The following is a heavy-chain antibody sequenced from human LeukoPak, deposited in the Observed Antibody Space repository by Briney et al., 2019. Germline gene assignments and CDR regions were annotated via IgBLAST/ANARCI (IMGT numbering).Heavy chain of an antibody. Sequence: SETLSLTCAVYGGSFSGYYWSWIRQPPGKGLERIGEINHSGSTNYNPSLKSRVTISVDTSKNQFSLKLSSVTAADTAVYYCARHRGNYYGAFDIWGQGTMVTVSS. V-gene: IGHV4-34*01. CDR1: GGSFSGYY. CDR3: ARHRGNYYGAFDI. J-gene: IGHJ3*02. CDR2: INHSGST. D-gene: IGHD1-7*01.